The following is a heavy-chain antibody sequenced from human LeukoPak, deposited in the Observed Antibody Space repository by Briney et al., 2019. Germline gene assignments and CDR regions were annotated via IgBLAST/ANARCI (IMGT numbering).Heavy chain of an antibody. CDR1: GFTVSGNY. V-gene: IGHV3-53*01. Sequence: GSLRLSCAVSGFTVSGNYMSWVRQAPGKGLEWVSLIYSGGTTYYADSVKGRFTISRDNSKNTLYLQMNSLRAEDTAVYYCARVYYYDSSGYYGYWGQGTLVTVSS. CDR2: IYSGGTT. D-gene: IGHD3-22*01. J-gene: IGHJ4*02. CDR3: ARVYYYDSSGYYGY.